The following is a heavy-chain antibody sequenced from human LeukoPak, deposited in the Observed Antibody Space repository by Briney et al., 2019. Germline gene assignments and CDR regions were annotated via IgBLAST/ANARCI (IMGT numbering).Heavy chain of an antibody. V-gene: IGHV3-23*01. J-gene: IGHJ4*02. CDR1: GVTFSNCA. CDR2: LSGSGGST. D-gene: IGHD2-21*02. Sequence: GGSLRLSCAASGVTFSNCAMSWVRQAPGKGLEWVSGLSGSGGSTYYADSVKGRFTISRDNFKNTLYLQMNSLRAEDTAVYYCAKGGGGDFPFDYWGQGTLVTVSS. CDR3: AKGGGGDFPFDY.